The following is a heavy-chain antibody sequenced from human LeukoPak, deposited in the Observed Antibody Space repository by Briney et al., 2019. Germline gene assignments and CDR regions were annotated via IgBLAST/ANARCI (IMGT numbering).Heavy chain of an antibody. CDR1: GGSIGSGSYY. D-gene: IGHD2-15*01. CDR3: ARYCSGGDCYSKALDY. Sequence: SETLSLTCTVSGGSIGSGSYYWNWIRQPAGKGLEWIGRIYTSGSTNYNPSLKSRVTMSVDTSKNQFSLKLSSVTAADTAVYYCARYCSGGDCYSKALDYWGQGILVTVSS. J-gene: IGHJ4*02. CDR2: IYTSGST. V-gene: IGHV4-61*02.